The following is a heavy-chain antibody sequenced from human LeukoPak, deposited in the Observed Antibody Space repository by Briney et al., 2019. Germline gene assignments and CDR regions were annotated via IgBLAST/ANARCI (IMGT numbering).Heavy chain of an antibody. Sequence: SVKVSCKASGGTFSSYAISRVRQAPGQGLEWMGGIIPIFGTANYAQKFQGRVTITADESTSTAYMELSSLRSEDTAVYYCARVAVVTLFNYYYYMDVWGKGTTVTVSS. J-gene: IGHJ6*03. V-gene: IGHV1-69*13. CDR3: ARVAVVTLFNYYYYMDV. CDR1: GGTFSSYA. D-gene: IGHD4-23*01. CDR2: IIPIFGTA.